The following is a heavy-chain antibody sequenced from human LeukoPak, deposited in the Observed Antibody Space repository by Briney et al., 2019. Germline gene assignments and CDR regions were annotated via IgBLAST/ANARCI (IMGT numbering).Heavy chain of an antibody. J-gene: IGHJ4*02. Sequence: GGSLGLSCAASGFTFSTYGMHWVRQAPGKGLEWVAFIRYDGSDKDYADSVKGRFTISRDNSKSTLYLQMNSLRPDDTAVFYCAKDSHGGWYAFDYWGQGTLVTVSS. CDR3: AKDSHGGWYAFDY. CDR1: GFTFSTYG. V-gene: IGHV3-30*02. D-gene: IGHD6-19*01. CDR2: IRYDGSDK.